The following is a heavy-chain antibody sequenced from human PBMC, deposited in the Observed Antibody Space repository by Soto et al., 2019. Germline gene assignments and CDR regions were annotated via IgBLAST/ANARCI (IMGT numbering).Heavy chain of an antibody. Sequence: QVQLQQWGAGLLKPSETLSLTCAVYGGSFSGYYWSWIRQPPGKGLEWIGEINHSGSTNYNPSLKSRVTISVDTSKNQFSLKLSSVTAADTAVYYCAGGVCTVTKNYWGQGTLVTVSS. CDR3: AGGVCTVTKNY. CDR2: INHSGST. D-gene: IGHD4-17*01. CDR1: GGSFSGYY. V-gene: IGHV4-34*01. J-gene: IGHJ4*02.